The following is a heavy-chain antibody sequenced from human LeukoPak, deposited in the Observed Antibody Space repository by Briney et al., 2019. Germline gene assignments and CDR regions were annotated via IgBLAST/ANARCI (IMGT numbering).Heavy chain of an antibody. Sequence: SETLSLTCAVYGGSFSGYYWSWIRQPPGKGLEWIGGINHSGSTNYNPSLKSRVTISVDTSKNQFSLKLSSVTAADTAVYYCARAPLLWFGELSAYYFDYWGQGTLVTVSS. CDR2: INHSGST. J-gene: IGHJ4*02. V-gene: IGHV4-34*01. D-gene: IGHD3-10*01. CDR3: ARAPLLWFGELSAYYFDY. CDR1: GGSFSGYY.